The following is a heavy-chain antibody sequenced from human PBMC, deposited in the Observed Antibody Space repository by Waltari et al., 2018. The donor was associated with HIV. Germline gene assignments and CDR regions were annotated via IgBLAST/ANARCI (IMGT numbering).Heavy chain of an antibody. CDR3: AKGGDYDS. D-gene: IGHD4-17*01. J-gene: IGHJ4*02. CDR2: ISGSDGST. Sequence: EVQLLESGGALVQPGGSLRLSCVASGFSFSSSSISWVRQAPGKGLEWVSAISGSDGSTYDGDAVNGRFTISKENSKNTLYLQMSSRRAEDTAIYYCAKGGDYDSWGQGTLVTVSS. V-gene: IGHV3-23*01. CDR1: GFSFSSSS.